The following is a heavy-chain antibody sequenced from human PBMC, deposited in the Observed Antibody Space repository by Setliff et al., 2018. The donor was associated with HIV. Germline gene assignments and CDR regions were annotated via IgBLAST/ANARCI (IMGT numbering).Heavy chain of an antibody. CDR1: GGSFNGYY. CDR2: INHSGST. V-gene: IGHV4-34*01. Sequence: PSETLSLTCAVYGGSFNGYYWSWIRQPPGKGLEWIGEINHSGSTNYNPSLKSRVTISVDTSKNQFSLKLSSVTAADTAVYYCARGAIAAAGTDYWGQGTLVTVSS. J-gene: IGHJ4*02. D-gene: IGHD6-13*01. CDR3: ARGAIAAAGTDY.